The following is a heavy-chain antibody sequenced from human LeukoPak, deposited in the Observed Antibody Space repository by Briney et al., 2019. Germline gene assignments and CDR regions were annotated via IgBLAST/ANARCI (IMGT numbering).Heavy chain of an antibody. Sequence: GGSLRLSCVASGFTFSNYGMHWVRQAPGKGLEWVAIIWYDGSNKYYADSVKGRFTISRDNSKNTLYLQMNSLRAEDTALYSCARGTATTDYWGQGTLVTVSS. CDR2: IWYDGSNK. CDR1: GFTFSNYG. CDR3: ARGTATTDY. V-gene: IGHV3-33*01. D-gene: IGHD1-7*01. J-gene: IGHJ4*02.